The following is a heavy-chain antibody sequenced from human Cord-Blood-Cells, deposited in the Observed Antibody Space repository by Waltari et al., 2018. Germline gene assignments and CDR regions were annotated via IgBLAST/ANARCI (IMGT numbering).Heavy chain of an antibody. J-gene: IGHJ4*02. CDR2: MNPNSGNT. D-gene: IGHD3-10*01. CDR1: GYTFTSYD. Sequence: QVQLVQSGAEVKKPGASVKVSCKASGYTFTSYDINWVRQATGPGLEWMGWMNPNSGNTGYAQKFQGRVTMTRNASISTAYMELSSLRSEDTAVYYCARDYYGSGSYYLYYFDYWGQGTLVTVSS. V-gene: IGHV1-8*01. CDR3: ARDYYGSGSYYLYYFDY.